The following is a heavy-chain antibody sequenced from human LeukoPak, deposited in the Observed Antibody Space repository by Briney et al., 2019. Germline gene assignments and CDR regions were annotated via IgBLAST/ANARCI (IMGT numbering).Heavy chain of an antibody. CDR2: ISSSSSYI. CDR3: ARGPYYYGSGLFDY. V-gene: IGHV3-21*01. CDR1: GFTFSSYS. Sequence: GVSLRLSCAASGFTFSSYSVNWVRQAPGKGLEWVSSISSSSSYIYYTDSVKGRFTISRDNAKNSLYLQMNSLRAEDTAVYYCARGPYYYGSGLFDYWGQGTLVTVSS. D-gene: IGHD3-10*01. J-gene: IGHJ4*02.